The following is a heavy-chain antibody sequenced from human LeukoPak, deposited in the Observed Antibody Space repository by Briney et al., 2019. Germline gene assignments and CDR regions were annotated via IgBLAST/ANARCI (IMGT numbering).Heavy chain of an antibody. CDR2: ISWNSGSI. Sequence: PGRSLRLSCAASGFTFDDYAMHWVRQAPGKGLEWVSGISWNSGSIGYADSVKGRFTISRDNAKNPLYLQMNSLRAEDTAVYYCARDLEYQLLYYMDVWGKGTTVTVSS. J-gene: IGHJ6*03. CDR1: GFTFDDYA. V-gene: IGHV3-9*01. D-gene: IGHD2-2*01. CDR3: ARDLEYQLLYYMDV.